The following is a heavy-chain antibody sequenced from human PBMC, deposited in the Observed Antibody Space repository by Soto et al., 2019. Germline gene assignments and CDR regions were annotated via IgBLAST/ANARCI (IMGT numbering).Heavy chain of an antibody. CDR3: ARVGYQVENY. D-gene: IGHD3-16*02. Sequence: QVQLVQSGAEVKKPGSSVKVSCKASGGTFSSYTISWVRQAPGQGLEWMGRIIPILGIANYAQKFQGRVTITADNSTSTAYMGLSSLRSEDTAVYYCARVGYQVENYWGQGTLVTVSS. J-gene: IGHJ4*02. CDR2: IIPILGIA. CDR1: GGTFSSYT. V-gene: IGHV1-69*02.